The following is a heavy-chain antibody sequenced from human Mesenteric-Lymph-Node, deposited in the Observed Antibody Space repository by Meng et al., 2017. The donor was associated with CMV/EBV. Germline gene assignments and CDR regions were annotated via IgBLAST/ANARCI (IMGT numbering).Heavy chain of an antibody. V-gene: IGHV3-9*01. CDR1: GFTFGDYG. Sequence: SLKISCAASGFTFGDYGMTWVRQAPGKGLEWVSGISWNSGSIGYADSVKGRFTISRDNAKNSLYLQMNSLRAEDTALYYCAKDISVAARRGAGMDYYYGMDVWGQGTTVTVSS. CDR2: ISWNSGSI. D-gene: IGHD6-6*01. CDR3: AKDISVAARRGAGMDYYYGMDV. J-gene: IGHJ6*02.